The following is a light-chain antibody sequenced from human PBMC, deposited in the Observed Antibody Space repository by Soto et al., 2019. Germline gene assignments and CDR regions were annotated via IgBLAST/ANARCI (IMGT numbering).Light chain of an antibody. V-gene: IGKV1-5*01. CDR3: QQYHGYPLT. J-gene: IGKJ4*01. CDR1: QTIGSR. CDR2: DVS. Sequence: DIQMTQAPSTLSASVGDRVTITCRASQTIGSRLAWYQQRPGNAPKILIYDVSSLESGVPSRFSGGGSGTEFTLTISSLQPDDFATYYCQQYHGYPLTFGGGTKVEIK.